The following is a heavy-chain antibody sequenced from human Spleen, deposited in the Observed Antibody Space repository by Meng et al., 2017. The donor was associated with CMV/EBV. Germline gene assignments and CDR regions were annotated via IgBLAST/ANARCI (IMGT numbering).Heavy chain of an antibody. CDR3: ARDNDDYDNNGYYSYGMDV. J-gene: IGHJ6*02. D-gene: IGHD3-22*01. CDR2: ISSGSSTI. Sequence: GGSLRLSCAASGFIFGDHYMDWVRQAPGKGLEWISYISSGSSTIHYADSAKGRFSISRDSVKNSLFLQMNNLTFADTAVYYCARDNDDYDNNGYYSYGMDVWGPGTMVTVSS. CDR1: GFIFGDHY. V-gene: IGHV3-11*04.